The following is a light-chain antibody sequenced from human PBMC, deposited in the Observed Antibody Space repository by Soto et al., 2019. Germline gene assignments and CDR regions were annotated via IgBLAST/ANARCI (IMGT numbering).Light chain of an antibody. Sequence: DIQLTQSPSFLSASVGDRVTITCRASQDISTFLAWYQQKPGKAPQLLIYSASNLHSGVPSRFSGSGSGTEFTLTVSSLQPEDFATYHCQQSYSTPYTFGQGTMVDIK. J-gene: IGKJ2*01. V-gene: IGKV1-9*01. CDR3: QQSYSTPYT. CDR2: SAS. CDR1: QDISTF.